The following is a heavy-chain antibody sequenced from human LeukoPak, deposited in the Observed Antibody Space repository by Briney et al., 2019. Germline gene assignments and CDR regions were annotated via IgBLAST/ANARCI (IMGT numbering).Heavy chain of an antibody. V-gene: IGHV3-23*01. CDR2: ISDNGDST. Sequence: GGSLRLSCAAAGFTFNSYAMGWVRQAPGKGLEWVSSISDNGDSTYYADSVKGRFTISRDNSKNTLYLQMNSLSAEDTAIFYCGKENIGGHGYYFDYWGQGTLVTVSS. CDR3: GKENIGGHGYYFDY. J-gene: IGHJ4*02. D-gene: IGHD2/OR15-2a*01. CDR1: GFTFNSYA.